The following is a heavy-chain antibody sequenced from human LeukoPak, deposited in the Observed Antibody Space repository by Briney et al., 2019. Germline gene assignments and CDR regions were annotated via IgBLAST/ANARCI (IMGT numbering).Heavy chain of an antibody. J-gene: IGHJ4*02. CDR1: GFTFSSYG. CDR3: ARDGIVGAAKDY. CDR2: ISYDGSNK. D-gene: IGHD1-26*01. V-gene: IGHV3-30*03. Sequence: GGSLRLSCAASGFTFSSYGMHWVRQAPGKGLEWVALISYDGSNKYYADSVKGRFTISRDNAKNSLSLQMNSLRAEDTAVYYCARDGIVGAAKDYWGQGTLVTVSS.